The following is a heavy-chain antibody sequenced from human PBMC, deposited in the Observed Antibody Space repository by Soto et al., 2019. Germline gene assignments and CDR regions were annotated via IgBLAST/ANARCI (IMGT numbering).Heavy chain of an antibody. CDR2: ISAYNGNT. J-gene: IGHJ4*02. V-gene: IGHV1-18*01. CDR1: GYTFTSYG. Sequence: GASVKVSCKASGYTFTSYGISWVRQAPGQGLEWMGWISAYNGNTNYAQKLQGRVTMTTDTSTSTAYMELRSLRSDDTAVYYCARTDYDILTGYSDYWGQGTLVTVSS. CDR3: ARTDYDILTGYSDY. D-gene: IGHD3-9*01.